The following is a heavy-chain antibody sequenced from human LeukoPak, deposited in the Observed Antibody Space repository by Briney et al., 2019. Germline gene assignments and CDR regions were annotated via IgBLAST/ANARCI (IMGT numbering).Heavy chain of an antibody. Sequence: PGGSLRLSCAASGFTFSSYGMHWVRQAPGKGLEWVSFIRYDGSNYADSVKGRFTISRDNAKNTLYLQMNSLRAEDTAVYYCTRSVVVPAAITDHDAFDIWGQGTMVTVSS. D-gene: IGHD2-2*01. V-gene: IGHV3-30*02. CDR2: IRYDGS. CDR3: TRSVVVPAAITDHDAFDI. J-gene: IGHJ3*02. CDR1: GFTFSSYG.